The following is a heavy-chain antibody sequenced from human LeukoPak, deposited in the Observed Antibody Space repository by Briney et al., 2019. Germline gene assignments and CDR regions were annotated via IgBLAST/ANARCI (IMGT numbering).Heavy chain of an antibody. CDR1: GGSISSYY. CDR3: VRLKGIYYGSGTRGPFDY. D-gene: IGHD3-10*01. CDR2: IYTSGST. J-gene: IGHJ4*02. V-gene: IGHV4-4*09. Sequence: SETLSLTCTVSGGSISSYYWSWIRQPPGKGLEWIGYIYTSGSTNYNPSLKSRVTISVDTSKNQFSLKLSSVTAADTAVYYCVRLKGIYYGSGTRGPFDYWGQGTLVTVSS.